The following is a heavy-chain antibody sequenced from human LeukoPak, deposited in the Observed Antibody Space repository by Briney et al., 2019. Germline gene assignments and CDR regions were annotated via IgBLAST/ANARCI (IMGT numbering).Heavy chain of an antibody. J-gene: IGHJ4*02. Sequence: GGSLRLSCAASGFSVSDNYMNWVRQAPGKGLEWVAVIHSDGSTFYADSVKDRFTISRDNSKNTLYFQMSSLRAEDTAVYYCARGGSSYGGIDYWGQGTLVTVSS. V-gene: IGHV3-66*01. D-gene: IGHD5-18*01. CDR2: IHSDGST. CDR3: ARGGSSYGGIDY. CDR1: GFSVSDNY.